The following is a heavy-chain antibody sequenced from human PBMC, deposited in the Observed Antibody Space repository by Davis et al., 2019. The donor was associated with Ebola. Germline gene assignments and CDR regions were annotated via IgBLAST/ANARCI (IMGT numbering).Heavy chain of an antibody. V-gene: IGHV1-46*01. D-gene: IGHD2-21*02. Sequence: ASVKVSCKASGYTFTSYGISWVRQAPGQGLEWMGIINPSGGSTSYAQKFQGRVTMTRDTSTSTVYMELSSLRSEDTAVYYCARFFGDTYYYGMDVWGQGTTVTVSS. J-gene: IGHJ6*02. CDR1: GYTFTSYG. CDR3: ARFFGDTYYYGMDV. CDR2: INPSGGST.